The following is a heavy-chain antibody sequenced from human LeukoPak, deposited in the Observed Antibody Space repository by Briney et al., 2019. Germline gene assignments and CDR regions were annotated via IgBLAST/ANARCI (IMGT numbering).Heavy chain of an antibody. CDR3: ARDDCSSTSCYADY. V-gene: IGHV1-18*01. J-gene: IGHJ4*02. CDR1: GYTFTSYG. Sequence: ASVKVSCKASGYTFTSYGISWVRQAPGQGLEWMGWISAYNGNTNYAQKLQGRVIMTTDTSTSTAYMELRSLRSDDTAVYYCARDDCSSTSCYADYWGQGTLVTVSS. CDR2: ISAYNGNT. D-gene: IGHD2-2*01.